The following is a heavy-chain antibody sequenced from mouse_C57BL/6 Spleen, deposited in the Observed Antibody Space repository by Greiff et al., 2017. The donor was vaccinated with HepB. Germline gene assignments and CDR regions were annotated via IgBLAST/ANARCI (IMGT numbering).Heavy chain of an antibody. J-gene: IGHJ2*01. CDR2: ISYDGSN. CDR1: GYSITSGYY. CDR3: ARERLFFDY. V-gene: IGHV3-6*01. Sequence: EVKLQESGPGLVKPSQSLSLTCSVTGYSITSGYYWNWIRQFPGNKLEWMGYISYDGSNNYNPSLKNRISITRDTSKNQFFLKLNSVTTEDTATYYCARERLFFDYWGQGTTLTVSS.